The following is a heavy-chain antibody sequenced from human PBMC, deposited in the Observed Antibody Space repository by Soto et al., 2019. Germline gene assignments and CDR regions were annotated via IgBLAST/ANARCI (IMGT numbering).Heavy chain of an antibody. CDR2: ISSSGSTI. D-gene: IGHD1-20*01. CDR1: GFTFSDYY. CDR3: ARGSYNWNDHRPIEGIDY. Sequence: VGSLRLSCAASGFTFSDYYMSWIRQAPGKGLEWVSYISSSGSTIYYADSVKGRFTISRDNAKNSLYLQMNSLRAEDTAVYYCARGSYNWNDHRPIEGIDYWGQGTLVTVSS. V-gene: IGHV3-11*01. J-gene: IGHJ4*02.